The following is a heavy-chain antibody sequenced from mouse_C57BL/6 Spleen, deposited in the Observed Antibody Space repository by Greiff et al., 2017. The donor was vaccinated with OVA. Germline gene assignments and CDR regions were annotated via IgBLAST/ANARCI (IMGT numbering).Heavy chain of an antibody. CDR2: ISGGGGNT. CDR1: GFTFSSYT. D-gene: IGHD2-2*01. J-gene: IGHJ4*01. CDR3: ASASTMVYYYAMDY. Sequence: EVKLVEPGGGLVKPGGSLKLSCAASGFTFSSYTMSWVRQTPEKRLEWVATISGGGGNTYYPDSVKGRFTLSRDNAKNTLYLQMSSLRSEDTALYDCASASTMVYYYAMDYWGQGTSVTVSS. V-gene: IGHV5-9*01.